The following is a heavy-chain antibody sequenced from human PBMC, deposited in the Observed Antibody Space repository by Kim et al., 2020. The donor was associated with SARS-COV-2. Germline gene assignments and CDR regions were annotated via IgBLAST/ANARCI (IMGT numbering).Heavy chain of an antibody. V-gene: IGHV4-34*01. J-gene: IGHJ4*02. CDR2: INHSGST. CDR1: GGSFSGYY. Sequence: SETLSLTCAVYGGSFSGYYWSWIRQPPGKGLEWIGEINHSGSTNYNPSLKSRVTISVDTSKNQFSLKLSSVTAADTAVYYCAREKADSSSSWSYWGQGTLVTVSS. D-gene: IGHD6-6*01. CDR3: AREKADSSSSWSY.